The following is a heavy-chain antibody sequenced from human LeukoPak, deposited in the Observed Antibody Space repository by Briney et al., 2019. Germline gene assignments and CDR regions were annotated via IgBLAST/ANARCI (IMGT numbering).Heavy chain of an antibody. D-gene: IGHD2-2*01. Sequence: SETLSLTCTVSGGSISSYYWSWIRQPAGKGLEWIGRIYTSGGTNYNPSLKSRVTMSVDTSKNQFSLKLSSVTAADTAVYYCARGRSSGSSVHFDYWGQGTLVTVSS. CDR1: GGSISSYY. J-gene: IGHJ4*02. CDR3: ARGRSSGSSVHFDY. V-gene: IGHV4-4*07. CDR2: IYTSGGT.